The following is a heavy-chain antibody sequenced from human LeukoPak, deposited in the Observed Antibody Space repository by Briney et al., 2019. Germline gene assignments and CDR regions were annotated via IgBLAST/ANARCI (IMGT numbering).Heavy chain of an antibody. Sequence: SETLSLTCSVSGGSIRSGSYYWSWIRQPAGKGLEWIGRMYTSGSTNYNPSLKSRVTISVDTSKNQFPLKLSSVTAADTAVYYCARVLGNYVLIFDYWGQGTLVTVSS. CDR3: ARVLGNYVLIFDY. J-gene: IGHJ4*02. CDR1: GGSIRSGSYY. V-gene: IGHV4-61*02. D-gene: IGHD1-7*01. CDR2: MYTSGST.